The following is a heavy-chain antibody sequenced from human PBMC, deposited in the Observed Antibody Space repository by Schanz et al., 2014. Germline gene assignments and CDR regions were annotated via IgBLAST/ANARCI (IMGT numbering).Heavy chain of an antibody. J-gene: IGHJ3*02. CDR3: ARGIITMVRGGDVGAFDI. Sequence: EVQLVESGGGVVQPGGSLRLSCAASGFSFSIFAMTWVRQAPGQGLEWVSYISSSSSYTNYADSVKGRFTISRDNAKNSLYLQMNSLRAEDTAVYYCARGIITMVRGGDVGAFDIWGQGTMVTVSS. CDR2: ISSSSSYT. D-gene: IGHD3-10*01. CDR1: GFSFSIFA. V-gene: IGHV3-21*05.